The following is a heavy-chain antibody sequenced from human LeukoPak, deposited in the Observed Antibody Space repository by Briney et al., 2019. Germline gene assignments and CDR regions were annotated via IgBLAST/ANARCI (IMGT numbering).Heavy chain of an antibody. V-gene: IGHV3-23*01. Sequence: GGSLRLSCAASGFTFSSYAMSWVRQAPGKGLEWVSAISGSGGSTYYADSVKGRFTISRDNAKNSLYLQMNSLRAEDTAVYYCASSFRYYDSSGTFDYWGQGTLVTVSS. CDR3: ASSFRYYDSSGTFDY. J-gene: IGHJ4*02. CDR2: ISGSGGST. CDR1: GFTFSSYA. D-gene: IGHD3-22*01.